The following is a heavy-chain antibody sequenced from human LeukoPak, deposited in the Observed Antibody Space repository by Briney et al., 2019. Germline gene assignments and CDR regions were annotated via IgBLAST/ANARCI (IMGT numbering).Heavy chain of an antibody. D-gene: IGHD5-18*01. J-gene: IGHJ4*02. CDR1: GFIVSNNY. CDR3: ARPGYSYGRGYFDY. CDR2: VYSGGDT. V-gene: IGHV3-53*01. Sequence: GGSLILSCVGSGFIVSNNYMSWVRQAPGKGLEWVSVVYSGGDTYYADFVMGRFTISRDKSKNTLFLQMNNLRAEDTAVYYCARPGYSYGRGYFDYWGQGTLVTVSS.